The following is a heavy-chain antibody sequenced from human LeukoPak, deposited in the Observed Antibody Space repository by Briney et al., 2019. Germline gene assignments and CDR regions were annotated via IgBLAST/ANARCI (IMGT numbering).Heavy chain of an antibody. Sequence: GSSVKVSCKASGGTFSSYAISWVRQAPGQGLEWMGGIIPIFGTANYAQKFQGRVTITADESTSTAYMELSSLRSEDTAVYYCARHYYNEHLFDYWGQGTLVTVSS. CDR2: IIPIFGTA. V-gene: IGHV1-69*01. CDR3: ARHYYNEHLFDY. CDR1: GGTFSSYA. J-gene: IGHJ4*02. D-gene: IGHD3-10*01.